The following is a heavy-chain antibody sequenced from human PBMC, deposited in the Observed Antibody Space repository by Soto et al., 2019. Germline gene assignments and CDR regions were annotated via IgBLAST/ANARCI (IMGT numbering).Heavy chain of an antibody. CDR3: ARDRDTAMGHYYYYYGMDV. Sequence: ASVKVSCKASGYTFTSYGISWVRQAPGQGLEWMGWISAYNGNTNYAQKLQGRVTMTTDTSTSTAYMELRSLRSDDTAVYYCARDRDTAMGHYYYYYGMDVWGQGTTVTVSS. V-gene: IGHV1-18*01. CDR1: GYTFTSYG. CDR2: ISAYNGNT. J-gene: IGHJ6*02. D-gene: IGHD5-18*01.